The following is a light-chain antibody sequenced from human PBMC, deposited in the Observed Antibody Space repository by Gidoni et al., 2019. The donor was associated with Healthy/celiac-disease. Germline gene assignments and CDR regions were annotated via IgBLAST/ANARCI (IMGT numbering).Light chain of an antibody. CDR3: QAWDSTTEV. CDR1: KLGDNY. V-gene: IGLV3-1*01. Sequence: SYELTPPPSVSVSPGQTASIACSGNKLGDNYASWYQQKPGQSPVLVIYQDSKRPSGIPERFSGSNAGNTATLTISGTLPMDEADYYCQAWDSTTEVFGTGTKVTVL. CDR2: QDS. J-gene: IGLJ1*01.